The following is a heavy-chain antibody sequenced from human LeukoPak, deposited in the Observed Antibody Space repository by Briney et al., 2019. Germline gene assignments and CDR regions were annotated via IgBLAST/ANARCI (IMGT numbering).Heavy chain of an antibody. J-gene: IGHJ4*02. V-gene: IGHV3-30*02. D-gene: IGHD6-19*01. CDR3: AKTSSSGWYAFDS. Sequence: GGSLRLSCAASGFPFSSYGMCWVRQTPDKGLQWVAYLRKDATYSNYADSVRGRFTISRDDSKNTLYLQMFSLRAEDTALYYCAKTSSSGWYAFDSWGQGTLVTVSS. CDR1: GFPFSSYG. CDR2: LRKDATYS.